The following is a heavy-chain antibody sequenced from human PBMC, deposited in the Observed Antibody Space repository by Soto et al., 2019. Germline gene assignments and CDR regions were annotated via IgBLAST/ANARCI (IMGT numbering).Heavy chain of an antibody. J-gene: IGHJ4*02. CDR2: ISSSSTI. D-gene: IGHD1-20*01. CDR3: ARDPYNWNDALEY. CDR1: GFTFSSYS. Sequence: PGGSLRLSCAASGFTFSSYSMNWVRQAPGKGLEWVSYISSSSTIYYADSVKGRFTISRDNAKNSLYLQMNSLRDEDTAVYYCARDPYNWNDALEYWGQGTLVTVSS. V-gene: IGHV3-48*02.